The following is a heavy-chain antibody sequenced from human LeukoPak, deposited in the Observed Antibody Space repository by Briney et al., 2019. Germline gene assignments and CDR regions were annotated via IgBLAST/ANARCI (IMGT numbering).Heavy chain of an antibody. CDR3: ARHKALLECMDV. V-gene: IGHV4-39*01. J-gene: IGHJ6*03. D-gene: IGHD3-3*01. Sequence: SETLSPTCTVSGGSISSSSYHWGWVRQPPGKGLEWIGSIYYSGSTYYNPSLKSRVAISVDTSKNQFSLKLSSVTATDTALYYCARHKALLECMDVRGKGPTVTVSS. CDR2: IYYSGST. CDR1: GGSISSSSYH.